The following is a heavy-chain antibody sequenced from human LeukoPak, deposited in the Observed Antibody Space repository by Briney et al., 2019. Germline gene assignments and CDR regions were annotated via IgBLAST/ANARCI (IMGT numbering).Heavy chain of an antibody. CDR1: GGSIGSYS. J-gene: IGHJ3*02. CDR2: VYYSGST. Sequence: PSETLSLTCTVFGGSIGSYSWNWIRQSPGTGLEWIGYVYYSGSTMYNPSLRSRVTISVDTSKNQFSLKLSSVTAADTAVYYCARLKARDAVDIWGQGTMVTVSS. CDR3: ARLKARDAVDI. V-gene: IGHV4-59*08.